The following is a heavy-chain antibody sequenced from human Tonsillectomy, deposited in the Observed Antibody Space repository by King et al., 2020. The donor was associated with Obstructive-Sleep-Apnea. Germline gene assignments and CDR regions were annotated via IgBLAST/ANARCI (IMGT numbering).Heavy chain of an antibody. CDR1: GFTFSSYA. CDR3: AMLDTGYCSGGSCYS. D-gene: IGHD2-15*01. CDR2: ISYDGSNK. Sequence: VQLVESGGGVVQPGRSLRLSCAASGFTFSSYAMHWVRQAPGKGLEWVAVISYDGSNKYYADSVKGRFTISRDNSKNTLYLQMNSLRAEDTAVYYCAMLDTGYCSGGSCYSWGQGTLVTVSS. J-gene: IGHJ4*02. V-gene: IGHV3-30*04.